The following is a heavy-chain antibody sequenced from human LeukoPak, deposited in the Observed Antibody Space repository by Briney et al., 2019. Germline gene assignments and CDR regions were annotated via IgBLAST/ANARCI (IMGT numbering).Heavy chain of an antibody. V-gene: IGHV3-15*01. CDR2: IKSKTDGGTT. D-gene: IGHD3-10*01. CDR1: GFTFSNAW. J-gene: IGHJ4*02. Sequence: GGSLRLSCAASGFTFSNAWMSWVRQAPGKGLEWVGRIKSKTDGGTTDYAVPVKGRFTISRDDSKNTLDLQMNSLKTEDTAVYYCTTLLLWFGGDYWGQGTLVTVSS. CDR3: TTLLLWFGGDY.